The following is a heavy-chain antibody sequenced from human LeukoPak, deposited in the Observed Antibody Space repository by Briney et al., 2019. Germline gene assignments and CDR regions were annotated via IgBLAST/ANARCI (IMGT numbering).Heavy chain of an antibody. J-gene: IGHJ4*02. D-gene: IGHD1-14*01. CDR2: ISSSGSTI. CDR3: ARGSPGPQPRPYYFDY. CDR1: GFTFSSYE. Sequence: QPGGSLRLSCAASGFTFSSYEMNWVRQAPGKGPEWVSYISSSGSTIYYADSVKGRFTISRDNAKNSLYLQMNSLRAEDTAVYYCARGSPGPQPRPYYFDYWGQGTLVTVSS. V-gene: IGHV3-48*03.